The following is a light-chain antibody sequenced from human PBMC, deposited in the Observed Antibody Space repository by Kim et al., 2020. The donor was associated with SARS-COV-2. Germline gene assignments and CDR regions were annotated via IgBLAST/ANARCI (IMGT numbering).Light chain of an antibody. CDR1: SSDVGGFNY. Sequence: QSITISCTGTSSDVGGFNYVSWYQQHPGKAPKLMIYDVSKRPSGVSNRFSGSKSGNTASLTISGLQAEDEADYYCDSYTSSSTFKVFGTGTKVTVL. CDR2: DVS. CDR3: DSYTSSSTFKV. J-gene: IGLJ1*01. V-gene: IGLV2-14*03.